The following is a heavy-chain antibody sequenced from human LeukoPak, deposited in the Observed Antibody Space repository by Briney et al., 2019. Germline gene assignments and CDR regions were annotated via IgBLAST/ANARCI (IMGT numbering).Heavy chain of an antibody. CDR3: AGLVGRYSSGLYYYYFDY. V-gene: IGHV4-59*12. Sequence: SETLSLTCTVSGGSISSYYWSWIRQPPGKGLEWIGEMYLSGTTHSNPSVKSRVTISIDKSKNQFFLNLSSVTAADTAVYYCAGLVGRYSSGLYYYYFDYWGQGTLVTVSS. CDR2: MYLSGTT. D-gene: IGHD3-22*01. J-gene: IGHJ4*02. CDR1: GGSISSYY.